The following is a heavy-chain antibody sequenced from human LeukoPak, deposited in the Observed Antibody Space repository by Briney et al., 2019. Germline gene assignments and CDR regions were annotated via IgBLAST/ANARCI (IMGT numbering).Heavy chain of an antibody. CDR2: IYYSGST. CDR1: GDSLSSGDYY. D-gene: IGHD4-23*01. J-gene: IGHJ3*02. Sequence: SETLSLTCTVSGDSLSSGDYYWSWIRQPPGKGLEWIGYIYYSGSTYYNPSLKSRVTISVDTSKNQFSLKLRSVTATDTAVYYCAREPTVVTGAFDIWGQGTMVTVSS. V-gene: IGHV4-30-4*08. CDR3: AREPTVVTGAFDI.